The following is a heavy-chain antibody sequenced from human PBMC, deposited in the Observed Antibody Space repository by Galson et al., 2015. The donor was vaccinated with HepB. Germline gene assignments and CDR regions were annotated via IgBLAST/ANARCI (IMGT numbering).Heavy chain of an antibody. Sequence: LSLTCAVYGGSFSGYYWSWIRQPPGKGLEWIGYIYYSGSTNYNPSLKSRVTISVDTSKNQFSLKLSSVTAADTAVYYCARDRLVYFDYWGQGTLVTVSS. V-gene: IGHV4-59*01. CDR2: IYYSGST. CDR1: GGSFSGYY. CDR3: ARDRLVYFDY. J-gene: IGHJ4*02. D-gene: IGHD6-19*01.